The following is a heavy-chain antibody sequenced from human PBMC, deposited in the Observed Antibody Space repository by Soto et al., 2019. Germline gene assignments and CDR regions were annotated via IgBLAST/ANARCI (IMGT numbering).Heavy chain of an antibody. J-gene: IGHJ5*02. CDR1: GYTFTSYA. CDR3: ARLGEELRFGELLYLFDP. Sequence: GASVKVPSKASGYTFTSYAINSVRQATGQGLEWMGWMNPNSGNTGYAQKFQGRVTMTRNTSISTAYMELSSLRSEDTAVYYCARLGEELRFGELLYLFDPWGQGTLVTV. CDR2: MNPNSGNT. D-gene: IGHD3-10*01. V-gene: IGHV1-8*01.